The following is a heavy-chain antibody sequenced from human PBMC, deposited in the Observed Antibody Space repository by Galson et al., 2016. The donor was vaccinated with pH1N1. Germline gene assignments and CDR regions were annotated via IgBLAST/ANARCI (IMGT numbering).Heavy chain of an antibody. D-gene: IGHD1-7*01. Sequence: CAISGDSVSTNSAAWNWIRQSPTRGLEWLGGTYYRSKSYNDYALSLKGRITINPDTSKNQFSLQLNSVTPDDTAVYYCASSPRDWNFPEYYNCMDVWGKGTTVTVSS. J-gene: IGHJ6*03. CDR2: TYYRSKSYN. V-gene: IGHV6-1*01. CDR1: GDSVSTNSAA. CDR3: ASSPRDWNFPEYYNCMDV.